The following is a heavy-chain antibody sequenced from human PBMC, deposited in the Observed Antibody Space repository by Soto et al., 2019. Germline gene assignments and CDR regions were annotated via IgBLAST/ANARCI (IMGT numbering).Heavy chain of an antibody. Sequence: QVQLVESGGGVVQPGRSLRLSCAASGFTFSSYAMHWVRQAPGKGLKWVAVISYDGSNKYYADSVKGRFTISRDNSKNTLYLQMNSLIAEDTAGYYCARDPGGAFDIWGQGTMVTVSS. CDR2: ISYDGSNK. CDR1: GFTFSSYA. V-gene: IGHV3-30-3*01. CDR3: ARDPGGAFDI. J-gene: IGHJ3*02.